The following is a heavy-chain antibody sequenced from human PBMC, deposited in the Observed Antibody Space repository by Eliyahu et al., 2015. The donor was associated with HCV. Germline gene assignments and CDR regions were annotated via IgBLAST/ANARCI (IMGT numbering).Heavy chain of an antibody. CDR2: INAGNGNT. J-gene: IGHJ3*02. D-gene: IGHD6-19*01. CDR3: ARQSSSVRDAFDI. CDR1: GYTFTTYA. V-gene: IGHV1-3*01. Sequence: QVQLVQSGAEVKKPGASVKVSCKASGYTFTTYAMHWVRQAPGQRLEWMGWINAGNGNTKYSQKFQGRVTITRDTSASTAYMELSSLRSEDTAVYYCARQSSSVRDAFDIWGQGTMVTVSS.